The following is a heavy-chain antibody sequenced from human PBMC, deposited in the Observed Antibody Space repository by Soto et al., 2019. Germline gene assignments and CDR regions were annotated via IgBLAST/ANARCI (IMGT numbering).Heavy chain of an antibody. V-gene: IGHV3-49*04. CDR1: GVTFRYHS. D-gene: IGHD1-26*01. CDR2: IRSKTYGATI. CDR3: TRGQAGGSYSDY. Sequence: PGGSMRLSCTAYGVTFRYHSMNWVRQTPGIGLESVGFIRSKTYGATIEYAASVKGRFTISRDDSKSTVYLQMNSLKTEDTAVYFCTRGQAGGSYSDYWGQGNLVTVSS. J-gene: IGHJ4*02.